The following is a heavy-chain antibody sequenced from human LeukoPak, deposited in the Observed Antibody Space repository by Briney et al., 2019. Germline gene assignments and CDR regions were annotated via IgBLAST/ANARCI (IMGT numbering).Heavy chain of an antibody. CDR2: INHSGST. Sequence: PSETLSLTCAVYGGSFSGHYWSWIRQPPGKGLEWIGEINHSGSTNYNPSLKSRVTISVDTSKNQFSLKLSSVTAADTAVYYCARARYDYSSGWYGSGDYFDYWGQGTLVTVSS. CDR1: GGSFSGHY. D-gene: IGHD6-19*01. CDR3: ARARYDYSSGWYGSGDYFDY. J-gene: IGHJ4*02. V-gene: IGHV4-34*01.